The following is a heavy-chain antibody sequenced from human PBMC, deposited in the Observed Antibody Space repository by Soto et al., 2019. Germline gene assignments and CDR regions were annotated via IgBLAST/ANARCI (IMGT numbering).Heavy chain of an antibody. Sequence: SETLSLTCAVSGGSISSSSYYWGWIRQPPGKGLEWFGSIYYSGSTYYTPSLQSRVAISVDTSKNQFSLKLNSVTAADTAVYYCARRTVNIRTFYSGLKTHCFDYWGQGTQVTVSS. J-gene: IGHJ4*02. CDR1: GGSISSSSYY. V-gene: IGHV4-39*01. CDR2: IYYSGST. CDR3: ARRTVNIRTFYSGLKTHCFDY. D-gene: IGHD6-19*01.